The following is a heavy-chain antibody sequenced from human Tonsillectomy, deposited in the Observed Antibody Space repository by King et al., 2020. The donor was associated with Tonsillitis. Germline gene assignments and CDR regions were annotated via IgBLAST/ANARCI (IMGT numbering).Heavy chain of an antibody. D-gene: IGHD1-7*01. CDR1: GFAFSTYW. J-gene: IGHJ5*02. Sequence: DVQLVQSGGGLVQPGGSLRLSCAASGFAFSTYWMHWVRQAPGKGLMWVSRVSDDGIHTHYADSVKGRFTISRDNAENILYLQMNNLRAEDTAVYYCARATAMTGTTDRWFDPWGQGTLVTVSS. V-gene: IGHV3-74*02. CDR3: ARATAMTGTTDRWFDP. CDR2: VSDDGIHT.